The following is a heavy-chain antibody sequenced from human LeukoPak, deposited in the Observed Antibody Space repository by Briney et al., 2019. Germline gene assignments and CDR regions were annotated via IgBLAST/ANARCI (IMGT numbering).Heavy chain of an antibody. CDR2: ISSSSSYI. CDR1: GFTFSSYS. D-gene: IGHD3-22*01. CDR3: ARDADYYDSSGYGGYFDY. V-gene: IGHV3-21*01. J-gene: IGHJ4*02. Sequence: GGSLRLSCAASGFTFSSYSMNWVRQAPGKGLEWVSSISSSSSYIYYADSVKGRFTISRDNAKNSLYLQMNSLRAEDTAVYYCARDADYYDSSGYGGYFDYWGQGTLVTVSS.